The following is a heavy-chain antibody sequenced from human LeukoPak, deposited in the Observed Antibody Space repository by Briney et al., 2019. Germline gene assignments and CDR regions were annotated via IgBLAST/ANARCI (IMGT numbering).Heavy chain of an antibody. CDR2: INPSCGST. Sequence: GASVKFSCKASGYTFTSYYMHCVRQAPGQGLEWMGIINPSCGSTSYAQKFQGRVTMTRDTSTSTVYMELSSLRSEDTAVYYCARDGPDIVVVPAAPRRYFDYWGQGTLVTVSS. D-gene: IGHD2-2*01. J-gene: IGHJ4*02. V-gene: IGHV1-46*01. CDR3: ARDGPDIVVVPAAPRRYFDY. CDR1: GYTFTSYY.